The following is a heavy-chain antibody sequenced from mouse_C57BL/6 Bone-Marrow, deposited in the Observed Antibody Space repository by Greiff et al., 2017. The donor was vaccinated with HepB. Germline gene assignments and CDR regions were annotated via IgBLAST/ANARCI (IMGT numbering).Heavy chain of an antibody. CDR3: ARQEAYYGSSYN. J-gene: IGHJ2*01. Sequence: EVKVVESGGDLVKPGGSLKLSCAASGFTFSSYGMSWVRQTPDKRLEWVATISSGGSYTYYPDSVKGRFPISRDNAKNTLYLQMSSLKSEDTAMYYCARQEAYYGSSYNWGQGTTLTVSS. V-gene: IGHV5-6*01. D-gene: IGHD1-1*01. CDR1: GFTFSSYG. CDR2: ISSGGSYT.